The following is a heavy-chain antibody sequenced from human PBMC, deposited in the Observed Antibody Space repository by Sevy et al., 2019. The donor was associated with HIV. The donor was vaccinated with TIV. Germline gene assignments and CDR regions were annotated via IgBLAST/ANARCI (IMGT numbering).Heavy chain of an antibody. CDR1: GFTFSTYA. CDR2: ISGGGGNT. Sequence: GGSLRLSCAASGFTFSTYAMYWVRQAPGKGLEYVSAISGGGGNTYYGTSVKGRFTVSRDNAKNTLYLQMGSLRAEDMAVYFCARKYHDTSGYPRYSMDVWGHGPTVTVSS. V-gene: IGHV3-64*01. CDR3: ARKYHDTSGYPRYSMDV. J-gene: IGHJ6*02. D-gene: IGHD3-22*01.